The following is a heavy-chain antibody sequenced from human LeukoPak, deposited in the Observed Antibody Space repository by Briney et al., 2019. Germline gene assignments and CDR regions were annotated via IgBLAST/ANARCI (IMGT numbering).Heavy chain of an antibody. CDR2: IYTSGST. D-gene: IGHD3-16*02. CDR3: ARDIYDYVWGSYRMAYFDY. Sequence: SETLSLTCTVSGGSFSSYYWSWIRQPAGKGLEWIGRIYTSGSTNYNPSLKSRVTMSVDTSKNQFSLKLSSVTAADTAVYYCARDIYDYVWGSYRMAYFDYWGQEPWSPSP. CDR1: GGSFSSYY. V-gene: IGHV4-4*07. J-gene: IGHJ4*01.